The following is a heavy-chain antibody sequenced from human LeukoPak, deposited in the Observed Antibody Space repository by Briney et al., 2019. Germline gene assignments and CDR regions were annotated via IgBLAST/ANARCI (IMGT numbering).Heavy chain of an antibody. D-gene: IGHD3-3*01. J-gene: IGHJ4*02. V-gene: IGHV3-23*01. CDR1: GFTFSSYA. Sequence: TGGSLRLSCAASGFTFSSYAMSWVRQAPGKGLEWVSAISGSGGSTYYADSVKGRFTISRDNSKNTLYLQMNSLRAEDTAVYYCAMDDFWSGYYNYWGQGTLVTVSS. CDR2: ISGSGGST. CDR3: AMDDFWSGYYNY.